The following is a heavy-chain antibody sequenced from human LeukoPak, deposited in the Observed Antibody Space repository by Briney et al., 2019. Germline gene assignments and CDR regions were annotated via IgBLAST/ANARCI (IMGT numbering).Heavy chain of an antibody. CDR2: ISSSSSYI. Sequence: GGSLRLSCAASGFTFSSYSMNWVRQAPGKGLEWVSSISSSSSYIYYADSVKGRFTISRDNAKNSLYLQMNSLRAEDTAVYYCARVIGGIVGQTWGQGTLVTVSS. CDR3: ARVIGGIVGQT. D-gene: IGHD1-26*01. J-gene: IGHJ5*02. CDR1: GFTFSSYS. V-gene: IGHV3-21*01.